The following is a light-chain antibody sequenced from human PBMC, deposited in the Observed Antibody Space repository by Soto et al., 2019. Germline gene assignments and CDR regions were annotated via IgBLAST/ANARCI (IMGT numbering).Light chain of an antibody. J-gene: IGLJ1*01. Sequence: QSVLTQPRSVSGSPGQSVAISCTGTSSDVGGYNYVSWYQHHPGKAPKLIIFDVIKRPSGVPDRFSGSKSGNTASLTISGLQADDEADYHCCSFAGTHTFALYVFGTGTKVTVL. CDR1: SSDVGGYNY. CDR2: DVI. V-gene: IGLV2-11*01. CDR3: CSFAGTHTFALYV.